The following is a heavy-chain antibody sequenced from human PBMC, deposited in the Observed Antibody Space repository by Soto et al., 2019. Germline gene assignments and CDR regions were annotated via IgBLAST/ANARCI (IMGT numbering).Heavy chain of an antibody. CDR1: GGSISSYY. CDR3: ARITYYSSSWYEDDAFDI. Sequence: SKTLSLTCTVSGGSISSYYWSWIRQPPGKGLEWIGYIYYSGSTNYNPSLKSRVTISVDTSKNQFSLKLSSVTAADTAVYYCARITYYSSSWYEDDAFDIWGQGTMVTVSS. D-gene: IGHD6-13*01. V-gene: IGHV4-59*01. J-gene: IGHJ3*02. CDR2: IYYSGST.